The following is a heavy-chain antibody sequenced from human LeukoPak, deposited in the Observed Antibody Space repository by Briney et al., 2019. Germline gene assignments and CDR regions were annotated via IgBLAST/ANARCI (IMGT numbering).Heavy chain of an antibody. CDR2: INPNSGET. CDR1: GYTFTRAY. Sequence: ASVKVSCKPSGYTFTRAYMHWVRQAPGQGLEWRGWINPNSGETKFAQKFQGRVTMTRDTSISTVYMGLGGLRSDDTAVYYCARVLFNSGYDYWGQGSLVTVSS. V-gene: IGHV1-2*02. CDR3: ARVLFNSGYDY. J-gene: IGHJ4*02. D-gene: IGHD3-9*01.